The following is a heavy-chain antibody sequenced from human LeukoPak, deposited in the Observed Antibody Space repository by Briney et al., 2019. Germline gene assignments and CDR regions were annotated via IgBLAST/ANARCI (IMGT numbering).Heavy chain of an antibody. V-gene: IGHV3-30-3*01. J-gene: IGHJ6*03. CDR1: GFTFSSYA. CDR2: ISYDGSNK. Sequence: PGGSLRLSCAASGFTFSSYAMHWVRQAPGKGLEWVAVISYDGSNKYYADSVKGRFTISRDNSKNTLYLQMNSLRAEDTAVYYCARDLGYCSSTSCYDYYYMDVWGKGTTVTVSS. CDR3: ARDLGYCSSTSCYDYYYMDV. D-gene: IGHD2-2*01.